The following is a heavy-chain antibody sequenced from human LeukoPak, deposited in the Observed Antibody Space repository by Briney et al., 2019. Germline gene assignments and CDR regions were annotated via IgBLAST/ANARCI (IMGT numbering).Heavy chain of an antibody. CDR2: ISDDGNTK. Sequence: GGSLRLSCAASGFTSSTYALHWVRQAPGKGLEWVAVISDDGNTKYYAESVKGRFTVSRDNSKNTLFVQMNSLRTEDTAMYYCAREQPWSSLDYWGQGTLVTVSS. V-gene: IGHV3-30-3*01. J-gene: IGHJ4*02. D-gene: IGHD1-26*01. CDR1: GFTSSTYA. CDR3: AREQPWSSLDY.